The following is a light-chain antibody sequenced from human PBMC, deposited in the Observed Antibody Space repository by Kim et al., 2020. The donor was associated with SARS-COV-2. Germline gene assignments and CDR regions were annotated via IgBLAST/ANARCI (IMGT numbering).Light chain of an antibody. J-gene: IGLJ2*01. Sequence: VAPGQTATITCSGDKLGDKYAYWYQQKPGQSPVVVIYQDTRRPSGIPERFSGSNSGNTATLTISGTQAMDEADYYCQAWDSNNVVFGGGTQLTVL. CDR1: KLGDKY. V-gene: IGLV3-1*01. CDR2: QDT. CDR3: QAWDSNNVV.